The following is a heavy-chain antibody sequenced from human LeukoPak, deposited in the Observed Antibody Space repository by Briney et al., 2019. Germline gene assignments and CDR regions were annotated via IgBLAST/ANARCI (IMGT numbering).Heavy chain of an antibody. V-gene: IGHV3-7*01. Sequence: QPGGSLRPSCAASGFTFSNYWMSWVRQAPGKGLEWVANIKQDGGEKYYVDSVKGRFTISRDNAKNSLYLQMNSLRAEDTAVYYCTAEDGYNQIDYWGQGTLVTVSS. D-gene: IGHD5-24*01. CDR2: IKQDGGEK. J-gene: IGHJ4*02. CDR1: GFTFSNYW. CDR3: TAEDGYNQIDY.